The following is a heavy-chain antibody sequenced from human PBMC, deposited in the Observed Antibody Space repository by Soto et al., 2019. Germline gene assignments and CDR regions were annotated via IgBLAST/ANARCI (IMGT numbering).Heavy chain of an antibody. Sequence: QVQLVQSGAEVKKPGSSVKVSCKASGGTFSSYTISWVRQAPGQGLEWMGRIIPILGIANYAQKIQGRVTITADKSTSTAYMELSSLRSEDTAVYYCARSPPDYDSSGYYLVYWGQGTLVTVSS. V-gene: IGHV1-69*02. CDR1: GGTFSSYT. CDR2: IIPILGIA. D-gene: IGHD3-22*01. CDR3: ARSPPDYDSSGYYLVY. J-gene: IGHJ4*02.